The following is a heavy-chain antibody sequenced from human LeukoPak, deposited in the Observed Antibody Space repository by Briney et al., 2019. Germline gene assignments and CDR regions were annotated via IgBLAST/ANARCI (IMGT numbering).Heavy chain of an antibody. CDR1: GFTVSSNY. V-gene: IGHV3-66*01. D-gene: IGHD4-11*01. CDR3: ARDRNFPRDQLDY. J-gene: IGHJ4*02. Sequence: GGSLRLSCAASGFTVSSNYMSWVRQAPGKGLEWVSVIYSGGSTYYADSVKGRFTISRDKSKNTLYLQMNNLRAEDTALYYCARDRNFPRDQLDYWGQGTLVTVSS. CDR2: IYSGGST.